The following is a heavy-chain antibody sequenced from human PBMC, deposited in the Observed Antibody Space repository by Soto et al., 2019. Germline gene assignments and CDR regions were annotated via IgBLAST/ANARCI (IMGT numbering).Heavy chain of an antibody. CDR2: MAPNTGDT. V-gene: IGHV1-8*01. CDR1: GYSFTNYD. D-gene: IGHD6-13*01. Sequence: QVQLVQSGAEVKKPGASVKVSCKASGYSFTNYDLNWVRQATGLGLEWMGWMAPNTGDTGYAQKFQGRVTMTRDTPISTAYMELSSLRSEGAAIYYCARVNRGSNWMAYWRQGNLVTVSS. CDR3: ARVNRGSNWMAY. J-gene: IGHJ4*02.